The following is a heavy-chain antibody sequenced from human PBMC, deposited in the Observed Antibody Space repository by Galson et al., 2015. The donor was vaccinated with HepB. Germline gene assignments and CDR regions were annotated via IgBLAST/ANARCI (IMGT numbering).Heavy chain of an antibody. CDR1: GFTFRNYG. J-gene: IGHJ4*02. V-gene: IGHV3-48*01. CDR3: ARDTYYDFWSGYLGGFDY. CDR2: ISSGSGSI. D-gene: IGHD3-3*01. Sequence: SLRLSCAASGFTFRNYGVTWVRQAPGKGLEWVSYISSGSGSIFYAGSVKGRFTISRDNSKNTLYLQMNSLRAEDTAVYYCARDTYYDFWSGYLGGFDYWGQGTLVTVSS.